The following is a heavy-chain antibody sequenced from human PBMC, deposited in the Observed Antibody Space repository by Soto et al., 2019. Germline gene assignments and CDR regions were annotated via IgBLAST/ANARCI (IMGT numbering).Heavy chain of an antibody. J-gene: IGHJ4*02. V-gene: IGHV4-39*01. CDR2: IYYLGNT. Sequence: SETLSLTCTVSGGSISSSSSYWGWIRQPPGKGLEWVGSIYYLGNTYYNPSLGGRVSICVDTSKNQFSLKLNSVTAADTAVFYCTGVLPNARIRYHLKYWGQGTRVTLSS. CDR3: TGVLPNARIRYHLKY. D-gene: IGHD3-16*02. CDR1: GGSISSSSSY.